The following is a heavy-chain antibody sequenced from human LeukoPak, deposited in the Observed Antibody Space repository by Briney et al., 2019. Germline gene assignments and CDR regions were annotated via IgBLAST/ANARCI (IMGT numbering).Heavy chain of an antibody. J-gene: IGHJ4*02. CDR3: ARPRTSSWYFFDY. CDR2: INPSGGGA. CDR1: GYTFNSFQ. Sequence: ASVNASCKASGYTFNSFQMHWVRQAPGQGLEWMGIINPSGGGAFYAQKFQGRVTMTRDTSTSTAYMELSSLRSEDTAVYYCARPRTSSWYFFDYWGQGTLVTVSS. D-gene: IGHD6-13*01. V-gene: IGHV1-46*02.